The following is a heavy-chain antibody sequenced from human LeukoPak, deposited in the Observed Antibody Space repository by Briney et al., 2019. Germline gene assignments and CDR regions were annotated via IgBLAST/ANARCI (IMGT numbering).Heavy chain of an antibody. J-gene: IGHJ6*03. CDR1: GFTFSSYW. V-gene: IGHV3-7*03. CDR2: IKQDGSEK. CDR3: ARLSSGWGSYYYYMDV. Sequence: GGSLRLSCAASGFTFSSYWMSWVRQAPGKGLEWVANIKQDGSEKYYVDSVKGRFTISRDNAKNSLYLQMNSLRAEDTALYYCARLSSGWGSYYYYMDVWGKGTTVTVSS. D-gene: IGHD6-19*01.